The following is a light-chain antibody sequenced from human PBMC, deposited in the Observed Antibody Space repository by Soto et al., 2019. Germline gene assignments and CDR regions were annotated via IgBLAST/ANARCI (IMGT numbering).Light chain of an antibody. CDR1: SSDVGRYNL. V-gene: IGLV2-23*02. J-gene: IGLJ2*01. Sequence: QSALTQPASVSGSPGQSITISCTGTSSDVGRYNLVSWFQQHPGKAPKLMIYEVTKRPSGVSNRFSASKSGNTASLTISGLQAEDEADYYCYSYAGSTTFVVFGGGTQLT. CDR2: EVT. CDR3: YSYAGSTTFVV.